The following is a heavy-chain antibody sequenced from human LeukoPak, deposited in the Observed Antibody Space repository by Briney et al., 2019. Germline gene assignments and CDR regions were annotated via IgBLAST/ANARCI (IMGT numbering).Heavy chain of an antibody. Sequence: GGSLRLSCAASGFTFSHYSMNWVRQAPGKGLEWVSSISSSSSYINYADSVKGRFTISRDNAKNSLYLQMNSLRTEDTALYYCAKDNGISGWYSVYYYYYYMDVWGKGTTVTVSS. D-gene: IGHD6-19*01. J-gene: IGHJ6*03. V-gene: IGHV3-21*04. CDR2: ISSSSSYI. CDR1: GFTFSHYS. CDR3: AKDNGISGWYSVYYYYYYMDV.